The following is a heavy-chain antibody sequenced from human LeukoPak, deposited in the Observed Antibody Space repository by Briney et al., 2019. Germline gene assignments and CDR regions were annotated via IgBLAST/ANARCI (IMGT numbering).Heavy chain of an antibody. CDR2: LNGYGNSA. J-gene: IGHJ4*02. V-gene: IGHV3-74*01. CDR3: AKVMMAGDPAGISIFDY. Sequence: PGGSLRLSCAAAGFSFSTYWMHWVRQAPGKGLVWVSRLNGYGNSANYADSVEGRFTISRDNTQNTLYLQMNGLGAEDSAVYFCAKVMMAGDPAGISIFDYWGQGALVTVSS. CDR1: GFSFSTYW. D-gene: IGHD3-16*01.